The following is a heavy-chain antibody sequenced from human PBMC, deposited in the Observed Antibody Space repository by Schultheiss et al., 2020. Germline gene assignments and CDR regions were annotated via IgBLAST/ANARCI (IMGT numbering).Heavy chain of an antibody. V-gene: IGHV1-69*01. CDR1: GGTFSSYA. Sequence: SVKVSGKASGGTFSSYAISWVRQAPGQGLEWMGGIIPIFGTANYAQKFQGRVTITADESTSTAYMELSSLRSEDTAVYYCAGTLPPSIPGVGVRVYYYGMDVWGQGTTVTVSS. CDR2: IIPIFGTA. CDR3: AGTLPPSIPGVGVRVYYYGMDV. J-gene: IGHJ6*02. D-gene: IGHD2-2*02.